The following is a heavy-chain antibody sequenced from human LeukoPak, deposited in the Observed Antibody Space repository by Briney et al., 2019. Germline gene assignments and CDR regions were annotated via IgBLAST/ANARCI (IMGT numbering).Heavy chain of an antibody. Sequence: PGGSLRLSCAASGFTFSSYDMHWVRQATGKGLEWVSAIGTAGDTYYPGSVKGRFTISRDNAKNSLYLQMNSLRAEDTALYYCARGFTHGNSYYFYYMDVWGKGTTVTVSS. CDR1: GFTFSSYD. CDR2: IGTAGDT. V-gene: IGHV3-13*01. J-gene: IGHJ6*03. CDR3: ARGFTHGNSYYFYYMDV. D-gene: IGHD4-23*01.